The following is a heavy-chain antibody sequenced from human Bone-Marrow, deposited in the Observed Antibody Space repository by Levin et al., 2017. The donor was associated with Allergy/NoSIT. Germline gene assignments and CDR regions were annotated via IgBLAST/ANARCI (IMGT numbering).Heavy chain of an antibody. J-gene: IGHJ3*02. D-gene: IGHD6-19*01. CDR1: GFTFDDYA. CDR2: ISWNSGSI. V-gene: IGHV3-9*01. CDR3: AKDQTVAEGGWDAFDI. Sequence: SGGSLRLSCAASGFTFDDYAMHWVRQAPGKGLEWVSGISWNSGSIGYADSVKGRFTISRDNAKNSLYLQMNSLRAEDTALYYCAKDQTVAEGGWDAFDIWGQGTMVTVSS.